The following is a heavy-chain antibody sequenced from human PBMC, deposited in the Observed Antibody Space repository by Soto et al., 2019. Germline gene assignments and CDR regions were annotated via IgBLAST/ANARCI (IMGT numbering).Heavy chain of an antibody. J-gene: IGHJ4*02. CDR3: ARFRRGPPTMITFGGVIVFDY. Sequence: ASVKVSCKASGYTFTSYGISWVRQAPGQGLEWMGWISAYNGNTNYAQKLQGRVTMTTDTSTSTAYMELRSLRSDDTAVYYCARFRRGPPTMITFGGVIVFDYWGQGTLVTVSS. CDR2: ISAYNGNT. D-gene: IGHD3-16*02. CDR1: GYTFTSYG. V-gene: IGHV1-18*01.